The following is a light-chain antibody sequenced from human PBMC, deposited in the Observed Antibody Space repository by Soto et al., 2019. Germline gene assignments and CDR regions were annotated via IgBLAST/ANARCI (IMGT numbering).Light chain of an antibody. CDR2: WRS. V-gene: IGKV2-28*01. Sequence: DIVMTQSPLSLPVTPGEPASMSCRSSQSLLHSYGNNYLDWYVQKPGQSPQLLISWRSSRASGVRDRFSGSGSGADFTLKISRVEAEYVGIYYCMQGQQTPLTVGQGTRLEIK. J-gene: IGKJ5*01. CDR3: MQGQQTPLT. CDR1: QSLLHSYGNNY.